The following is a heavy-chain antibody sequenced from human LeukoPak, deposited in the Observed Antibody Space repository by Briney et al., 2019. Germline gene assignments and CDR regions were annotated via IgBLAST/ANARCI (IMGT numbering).Heavy chain of an antibody. CDR1: GFTFSIFA. CDR2: ITDGADT. D-gene: IGHD1-1*01. Sequence: TGGSLTLPCAPSGFTFSIFAMTWVRQAPGKGRESVSVITDGADTYCADSVKGRFTISRDNSQNTVHLQMDNLRADDTAVYYCAKVDYWSPENYLDSWGQGTLVPVSS. J-gene: IGHJ4*02. V-gene: IGHV3-23*01. CDR3: AKVDYWSPENYLDS.